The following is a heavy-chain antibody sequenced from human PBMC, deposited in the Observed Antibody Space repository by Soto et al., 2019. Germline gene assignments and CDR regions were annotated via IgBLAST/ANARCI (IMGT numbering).Heavy chain of an antibody. CDR1: GGTFSSYA. CDR3: ARERGGAIIVGVTGTFDV. CDR2: IIAILGKA. V-gene: IGHV1-69*01. D-gene: IGHD3-22*01. Sequence: QVQLVQSGAEVKKPGSSVKVSCKASGGTFSSYAISWVRQAPGQGLEWMGGIIAILGKANYAEKFQGRVTITADESTSTAYMELSSLRSEDTPVYYCARERGGAIIVGVTGTFDVWGQGTLVTVSS. J-gene: IGHJ3*01.